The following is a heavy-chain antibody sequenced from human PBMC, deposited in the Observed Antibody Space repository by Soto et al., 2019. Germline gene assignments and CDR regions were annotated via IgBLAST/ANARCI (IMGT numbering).Heavy chain of an antibody. D-gene: IGHD2-15*01. CDR2: INPSSSHI. Sequence: EVQLVESGGGLVMPGGSLRLSCAASGFTFSTYHMNWVRQAPGKGLEWVSSINPSSSHIYYADSVRGRFTISRDNSKNSMDLQMKSLRTEDAAVYDCAGGYCGGGGCYLRRDAIDVWGQGTMVTVSS. V-gene: IGHV3-21*01. J-gene: IGHJ3*01. CDR1: GFTFSTYH. CDR3: AGGYCGGGGCYLRRDAIDV.